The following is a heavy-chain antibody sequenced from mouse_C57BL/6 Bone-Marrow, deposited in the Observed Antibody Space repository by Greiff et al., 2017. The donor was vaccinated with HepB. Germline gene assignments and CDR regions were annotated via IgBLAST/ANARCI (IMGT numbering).Heavy chain of an antibody. D-gene: IGHD1-2*01. CDR2: IDPENGDT. J-gene: IGHJ1*03. CDR1: GFNIKDDY. Sequence: VQLKESGAELVRPGASVKLSCTASGFNIKDDYMHWVKQRPEQGLEWIGWIDPENGDTEYASKFQGKATITADTSSNTAYLQLSSLTSEDTAVDYCTHYLWYFDVWGTGTTVTVSS. V-gene: IGHV14-4*01. CDR3: THYLWYFDV.